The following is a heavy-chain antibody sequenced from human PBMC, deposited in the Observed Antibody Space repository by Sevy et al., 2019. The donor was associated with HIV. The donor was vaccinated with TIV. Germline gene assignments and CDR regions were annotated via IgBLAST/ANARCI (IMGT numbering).Heavy chain of an antibody. Sequence: GGSLRLSCAASGFTFSSYTMHWVRQAPGKGLEWMAVISYDGSSKYYADSVKGRFTVSRDNYKNTLSLEMNSLRVEDTAVYYCARDGVQVIPLDGFHIWGQGTMVTVSS. V-gene: IGHV3-30*04. CDR1: GFTFSSYT. D-gene: IGHD2-8*01. CDR3: ARDGVQVIPLDGFHI. CDR2: ISYDGSSK. J-gene: IGHJ3*02.